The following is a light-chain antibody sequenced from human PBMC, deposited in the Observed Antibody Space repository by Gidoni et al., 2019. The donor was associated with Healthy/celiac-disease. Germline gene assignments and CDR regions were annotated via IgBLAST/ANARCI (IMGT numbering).Light chain of an antibody. CDR1: QSVSSN. J-gene: IGKJ1*01. V-gene: IGKV3-15*01. CDR3: QQYKNWPPRT. CDR2: GAS. Sequence: EIVMTQSPATLSVSPGERATLSCRASQSVSSNLAWSQQKPGQAPRLLIYGASTRATGIPARFSGSVSGTEFTLTISSLQSEDFAVYYCQQYKNWPPRTFGQGTKVEIK.